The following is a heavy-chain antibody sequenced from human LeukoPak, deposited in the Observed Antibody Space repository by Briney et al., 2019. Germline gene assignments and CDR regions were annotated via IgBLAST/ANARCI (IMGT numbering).Heavy chain of an antibody. Sequence: GGSLRLSCAASGFTFSSYAMSWVRQAPGKGLQWVSAICASGINTYYADSVKGRFTISRDNSKNALYLQMNSLRAEDTAVYYCAKDISSGYYDDWGQGTLVTVSS. CDR3: AKDISSGYYDD. J-gene: IGHJ4*02. D-gene: IGHD3-22*01. V-gene: IGHV3-23*01. CDR2: ICASGINT. CDR1: GFTFSSYA.